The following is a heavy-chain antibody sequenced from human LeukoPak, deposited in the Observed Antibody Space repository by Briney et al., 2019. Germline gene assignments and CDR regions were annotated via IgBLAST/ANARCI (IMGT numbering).Heavy chain of an antibody. CDR2: INQDGSEK. CDR3: AISSPVATVGY. J-gene: IGHJ4*02. D-gene: IGHD4-23*01. Sequence: PGGSLRLSCADSGFTFSSYWISWVRQAPGKGLEWVANINQDGSEKYYVDSVRGRFTISRDNAKNSLYLQMNSLRAEDTAVYYCAISSPVATVGYWGQGTLVTVS. CDR1: GFTFSSYW. V-gene: IGHV3-7*01.